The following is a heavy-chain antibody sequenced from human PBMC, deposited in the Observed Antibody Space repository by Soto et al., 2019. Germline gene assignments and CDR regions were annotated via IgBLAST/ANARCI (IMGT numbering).Heavy chain of an antibody. J-gene: IGHJ6*02. D-gene: IGHD2-8*01. CDR2: IYYSGST. CDR1: GGSISSSSYY. V-gene: IGHV4-39*01. CDR3: ARQCGEFCVFTWYYGMDV. Sequence: PSETLSLTCTVSGGSISSSSYYWGWIRQPPGKGLEWIGSIYYSGSTYYNPSLKSRVTISVDTSKNQFSLKLSSVTAADTAVYYCARQCGEFCVFTWYYGMDVWGQGTTVTVSS.